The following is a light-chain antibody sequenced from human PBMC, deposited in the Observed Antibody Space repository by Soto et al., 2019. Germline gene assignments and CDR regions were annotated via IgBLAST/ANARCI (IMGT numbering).Light chain of an antibody. Sequence: DIQMTQSPSSLSASVGDRVTVTCQASQDITNYLSWYQQKPGKAPKLLISDASNLEIEVPSRFSGRGSGTDFSLTINNLQPEDFATYFCQQYDDLPLTVGGGTKVEVK. V-gene: IGKV1-33*01. CDR3: QQYDDLPLT. J-gene: IGKJ4*01. CDR1: QDITNY. CDR2: DAS.